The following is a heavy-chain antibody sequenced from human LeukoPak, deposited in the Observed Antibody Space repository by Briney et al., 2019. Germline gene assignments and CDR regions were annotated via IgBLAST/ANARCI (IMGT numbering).Heavy chain of an antibody. J-gene: IGHJ5*02. CDR2: IYYSGSA. V-gene: IGHV4-39*01. CDR1: GGSVSDSNYY. D-gene: IGHD6-25*01. Sequence: SETLSLTCTVSGGSVSDSNYYWGWIRQPPGRGLEWIGNIYYSGSAYYSPSLKSRVTVSVDTSKNQFSLKLNSVTAADTAVYYCARQSTIAAARIDPWGQGTLVTVSS. CDR3: ARQSTIAAARIDP.